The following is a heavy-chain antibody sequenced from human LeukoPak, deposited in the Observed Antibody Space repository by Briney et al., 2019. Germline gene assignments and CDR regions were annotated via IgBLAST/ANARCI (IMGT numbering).Heavy chain of an antibody. CDR3: ARVSCTNGVCYGFDF. Sequence: PGGSPRLSCAASGFTFSRYWISWVRQAPGKGLEWVANIKQDGSEKYYVDSVKGRFTISRDNAKNSLYLQMNSLRGEDTAVYYCARVSCTNGVCYGFDFWGQGTLVTVSS. CDR2: IKQDGSEK. V-gene: IGHV3-7*01. J-gene: IGHJ4*02. CDR1: GFTFSRYW. D-gene: IGHD2-8*01.